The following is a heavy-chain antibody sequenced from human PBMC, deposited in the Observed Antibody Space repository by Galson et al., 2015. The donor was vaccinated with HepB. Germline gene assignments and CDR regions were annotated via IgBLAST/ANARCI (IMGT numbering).Heavy chain of an antibody. D-gene: IGHD2-15*01. CDR1: GYSFTGYW. V-gene: IGHV5-51*03. CDR3: ARNGHCSDGAWYGLAC. CDR2: IYPGDSDT. Sequence: QSGAEVKKPGESLKISCETSGYSFTGYWIGWVRQMPGKGLEWMGIIYPGDSDTRYSPSFQGQVTMSIDKSISTPYLHWSSLKASYTAIYYCARNGHCSDGAWYGLACGGQGTLGGVSS. J-gene: IGHJ4*02.